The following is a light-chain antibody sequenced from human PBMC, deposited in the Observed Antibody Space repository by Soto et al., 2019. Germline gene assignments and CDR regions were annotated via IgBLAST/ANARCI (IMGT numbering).Light chain of an antibody. CDR1: STDVGGYNY. Sequence: QSVLAQPSSVSGSPGQSTTISCTGTSTDVGGYNYVSSYQHHSGKAPKLLIYDVTNRPSGISDRFSGSKSVNTASLTISGLQHEDDYDYYCGSYSSTDTPFVFGTGTKVTVL. CDR2: DVT. V-gene: IGLV2-14*01. CDR3: GSYSSTDTPFV. J-gene: IGLJ1*01.